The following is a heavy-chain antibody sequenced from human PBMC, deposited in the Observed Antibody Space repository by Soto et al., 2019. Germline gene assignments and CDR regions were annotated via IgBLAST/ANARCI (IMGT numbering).Heavy chain of an antibody. D-gene: IGHD6-13*01. CDR2: ISSSGNSI. CDR1: GFTFSDYY. Sequence: QVQLVESGGGLVKPGGSLRLSCAASGFTFSDYYMTWIRQAPGKGLEWVSYISSSGNSIYYADSVKGRFTVSRDNAKNSLYLQMNSLRAEDTAVYYRARRAAAGRSFDYWGLGTLVTVSS. J-gene: IGHJ4*02. V-gene: IGHV3-11*01. CDR3: ARRAAAGRSFDY.